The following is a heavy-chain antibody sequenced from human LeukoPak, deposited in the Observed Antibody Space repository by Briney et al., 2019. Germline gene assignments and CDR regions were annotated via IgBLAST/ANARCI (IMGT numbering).Heavy chain of an antibody. CDR2: IYYSGST. J-gene: IGHJ3*02. D-gene: IGHD6-13*01. CDR1: DGSISSYY. V-gene: IGHV4-59*01. Sequence: SETLSLTCTVSDGSISSYYWSWIRQPPGKGLEWIGYIYYSGSTNYNPSLKSRVTISVDTSKNQFSLKLSSVTAADTAVYYCAGQQLTSDAFDIWGQGTMVTVSS. CDR3: AGQQLTSDAFDI.